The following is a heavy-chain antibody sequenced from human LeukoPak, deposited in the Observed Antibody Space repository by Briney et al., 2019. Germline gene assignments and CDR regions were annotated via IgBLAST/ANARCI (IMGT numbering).Heavy chain of an antibody. Sequence: PGRSLRLSCAASGFTFNDYAMHWVRQAPGKGLEWVSSISSSSSYIYYADSVKGRFTISRDNAKNSLYLQMNSLRAEDTAVYYCARSSGTMVRGVIIFHYYYYMDVWGKGTTVTVSS. D-gene: IGHD3-10*01. CDR2: ISSSSSYI. CDR3: ARSSGTMVRGVIIFHYYYYMDV. J-gene: IGHJ6*03. CDR1: GFTFNDYA. V-gene: IGHV3-21*01.